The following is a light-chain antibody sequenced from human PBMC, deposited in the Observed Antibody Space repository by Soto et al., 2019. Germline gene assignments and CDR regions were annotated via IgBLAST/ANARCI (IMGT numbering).Light chain of an antibody. J-gene: IGKJ2*01. CDR2: AAS. CDR1: QDIRNY. CDR3: QQYKSYPYT. V-gene: IGKV1-16*02. Sequence: DLQMTQSPSSLSASVGDRVTITCRASQDIRNYLAWFQQKPGKAPKSLIYAASSLQRGVPAKFSGRGSGTEFTLTISSLQPEDSATYYCQQYKSYPYTFGPGTKLEIK.